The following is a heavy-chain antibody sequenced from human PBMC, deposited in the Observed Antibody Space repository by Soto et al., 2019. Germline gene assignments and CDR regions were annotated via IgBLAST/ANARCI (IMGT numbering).Heavy chain of an antibody. CDR1: GGSFSGFY. CDR3: AREAGPDRWFDP. D-gene: IGHD6-19*01. Sequence: SETLSLTCAVNGGSFSGFYWSWIRQPPGKGLEWIGEFNHGGSTSYNPSLKSRVTMSVDTSKNHFSLTLSSVTAADTAVYYCAREAGPDRWFDPWGQGTLVTVSS. CDR2: FNHGGST. J-gene: IGHJ5*02. V-gene: IGHV4-34*01.